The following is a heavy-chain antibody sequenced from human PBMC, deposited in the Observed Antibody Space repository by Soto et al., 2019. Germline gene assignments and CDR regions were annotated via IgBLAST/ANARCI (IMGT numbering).Heavy chain of an antibody. CDR3: ARAYYDILTGYLSGINWFDP. Sequence: PSETLSLTCAVYGGSFSGYYWSWIRQPPGKGLEWIGEINHSGSTNYNPSLKSRVTISVDTSKNQFSLKLSSVTAADTAVYYCARAYYDILTGYLSGINWFDPWGQGTLVTVSS. CDR1: GGSFSGYY. J-gene: IGHJ5*02. CDR2: INHSGST. D-gene: IGHD3-9*01. V-gene: IGHV4-34*01.